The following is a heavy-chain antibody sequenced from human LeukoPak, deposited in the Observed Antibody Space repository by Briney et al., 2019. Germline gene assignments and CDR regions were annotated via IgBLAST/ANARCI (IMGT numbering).Heavy chain of an antibody. CDR3: AKESVQLERLDAFDI. J-gene: IGHJ3*02. D-gene: IGHD1-1*01. Sequence: PGGSLRLSCAASGFTFSSYGMHWVRQAPGKGLEWVAFIRYDGSNKYYADSVKGRFTISRDNSKNTLYLQMNSLRAKDTAVYYCAKESVQLERLDAFDIWGQGTMVTVSS. CDR2: IRYDGSNK. V-gene: IGHV3-30*02. CDR1: GFTFSSYG.